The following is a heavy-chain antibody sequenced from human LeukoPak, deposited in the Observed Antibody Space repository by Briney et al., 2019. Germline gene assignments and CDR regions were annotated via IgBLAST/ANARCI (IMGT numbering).Heavy chain of an antibody. J-gene: IGHJ3*02. V-gene: IGHV3-33*06. CDR2: IWFDGSNK. CDR1: GFTFSSYG. D-gene: IGHD6-19*01. CDR3: AKELAVTGTENPFDI. Sequence: PGGSLRLSCVASGFTFSSYGMHWVRQAPDKGLEWVALIWFDGSNKYYADSVKGRFTISRDNSKNTLYLQMNSLRAEDTAVYYCAKELAVTGTENPFDIWGQGTMVTVSS.